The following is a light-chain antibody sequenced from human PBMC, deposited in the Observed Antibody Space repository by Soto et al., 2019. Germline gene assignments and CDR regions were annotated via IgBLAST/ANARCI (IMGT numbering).Light chain of an antibody. V-gene: IGLV4-69*01. CDR3: QTWGTGIRV. CDR2: LNSDGSH. Sequence: QLGLTQSPSASACLGASVKLTCTLSSGHSSYAIAWHQQQPEKGPRYLMKLNSDGSHSKGDGIPDRFSGSSSGAERYLTISSLQSEDEADYYCQTWGTGIRVFGGGTKLTVL. J-gene: IGLJ3*02. CDR1: SGHSSYA.